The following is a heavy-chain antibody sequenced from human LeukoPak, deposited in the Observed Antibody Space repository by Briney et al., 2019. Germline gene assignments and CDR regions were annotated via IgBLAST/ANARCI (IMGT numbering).Heavy chain of an antibody. V-gene: IGHV3-23*01. CDR1: GFTFSSYA. J-gene: IGHJ4*02. Sequence: GGSLRLSCAASGFTFSSYAMSWVRQAPGKGLEWVSAISGSGGSTYYADSVKGRFTISRDNSKNTLYLQMNSLRAEDMAAYYCAKDGSHGSGSSHWGQGTLVTVSS. CDR2: ISGSGGST. D-gene: IGHD3-10*01. CDR3: AKDGSHGSGSSH.